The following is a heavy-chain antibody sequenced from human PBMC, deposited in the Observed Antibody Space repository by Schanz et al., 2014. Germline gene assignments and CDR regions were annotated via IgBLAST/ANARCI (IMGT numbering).Heavy chain of an antibody. Sequence: EVQLVESGGGLVQPGGSLRLSCAASGFAFDTYWMSWVRQAPGKGLEWVANIKHDGSEEYYVDSLNGRLTISRDNARNSLYLQMNSLRAEDTAVYYCARGYSNIWSPMAYWGQGTLVAVSS. CDR1: GFAFDTYW. CDR3: ARGYSNIWSPMAY. D-gene: IGHD6-13*01. V-gene: IGHV3-7*01. CDR2: IKHDGSEE. J-gene: IGHJ4*02.